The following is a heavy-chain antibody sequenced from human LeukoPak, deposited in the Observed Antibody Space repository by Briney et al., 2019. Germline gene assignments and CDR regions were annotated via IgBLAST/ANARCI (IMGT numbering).Heavy chain of an antibody. D-gene: IGHD2-2*01. V-gene: IGHV1-8*01. CDR1: GYTFTSHD. CDR2: VSGNSGDT. Sequence: GASVTVSCKASGYTFTSHDINWVRQAAGQAPEWIGWVSGNSGDTGYAQKFQGRVTITKGTSISTAYMELSSLRSDDTAVYYCTRHTSPTFDYWGQGTLVTVSS. J-gene: IGHJ4*02. CDR3: TRHTSPTFDY.